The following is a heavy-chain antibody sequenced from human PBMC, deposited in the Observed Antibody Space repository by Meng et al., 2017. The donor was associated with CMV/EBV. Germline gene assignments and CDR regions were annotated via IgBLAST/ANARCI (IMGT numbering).Heavy chain of an antibody. CDR2: IYTSGST. J-gene: IGHJ4*02. D-gene: IGHD3-10*01. CDR1: GGSISSGSYY. V-gene: IGHV4-61*02. Sequence: QGELEELGPGLVKPSTTLSLTCTVSGGSISSGSYYWSWIRQPAGKGLEWIGRIYTSGSTNYNPSLKSRVTISVDTSKNQFSLKLSSVTAADTAVYYCASVQGLGVSWGQGTLVTVSS. CDR3: ASVQGLGVS.